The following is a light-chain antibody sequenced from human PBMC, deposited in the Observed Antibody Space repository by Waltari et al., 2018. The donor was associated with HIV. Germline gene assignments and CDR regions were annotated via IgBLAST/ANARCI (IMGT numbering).Light chain of an antibody. CDR3: QQSYSTRWT. CDR1: QSIAKN. CDR2: GVS. J-gene: IGKJ1*01. Sequence: EIVMTQSPATLSVSPGERVTLSCRASQSIAKNLAWYQQKPGQAPRLLMYGVSTRATGIPARFSGSGSWTDFTLTISSLQPEDFATYYCQQSYSTRWTFGQGTKVEIK. V-gene: IGKV3-15*01.